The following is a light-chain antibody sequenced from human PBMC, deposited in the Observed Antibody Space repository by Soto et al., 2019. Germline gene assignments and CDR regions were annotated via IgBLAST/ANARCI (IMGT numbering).Light chain of an antibody. CDR2: EGS. Sequence: QSALTQPASVSGSPGQSITISCTGTSSDVGSYKFVSWYQQHPGKAPKLMIYEGSKRPSGVSHRFSGSKSGNTASLPISGLQLADEADHYCWSYPVSSTLVFGGGTRLTVL. V-gene: IGLV2-23*01. CDR1: SSDVGSYKF. J-gene: IGLJ2*01. CDR3: WSYPVSSTLV.